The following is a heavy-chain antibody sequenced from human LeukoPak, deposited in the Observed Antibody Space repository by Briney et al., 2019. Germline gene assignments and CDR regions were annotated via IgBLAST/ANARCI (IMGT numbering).Heavy chain of an antibody. Sequence: SVKVSCKASGGTFSSYAISWVRQAPGQGLEWMGGIIPIFGTANYVQKFQGRVTITADESTSTAYMELSSLRSEDTAVYYCARERGDIVVVPAAMDVWGQGTTVTVSS. V-gene: IGHV1-69*13. CDR2: IIPIFGTA. CDR1: GGTFSSYA. D-gene: IGHD2-2*01. J-gene: IGHJ6*02. CDR3: ARERGDIVVVPAAMDV.